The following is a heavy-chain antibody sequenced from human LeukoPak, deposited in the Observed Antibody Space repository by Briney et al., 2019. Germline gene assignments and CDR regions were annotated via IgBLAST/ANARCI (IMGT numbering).Heavy chain of an antibody. Sequence: PSETLSLTCTVSGVSISSSNSYWGWIRQPPGEGLEWIGSIYYSGNTYYNASVKSRVTISIDSSKNQFSLMLSSVTAADTAVYYCARQTGSGLFTLPGGQGTLVTVSS. CDR2: IYYSGNT. J-gene: IGHJ4*02. D-gene: IGHD3/OR15-3a*01. V-gene: IGHV4-39*01. CDR3: ARQTGSGLFTLP. CDR1: GVSISSSNSY.